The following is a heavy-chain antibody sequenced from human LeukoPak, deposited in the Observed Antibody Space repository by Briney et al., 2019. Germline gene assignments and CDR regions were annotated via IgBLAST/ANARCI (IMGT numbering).Heavy chain of an antibody. CDR3: TGGTAAAGTPGGFDY. Sequence: GGSLRLSCAASGFTFSGSAMHWVRQASGKGLEWVGRIRSKANGYATAYAASVKGRFTISRDDSKNTAYLQMNSLKTEDTAVYYCTGGTAAAGTPGGFDYWGQGTLVTVSS. CDR2: IRSKANGYAT. CDR1: GFTFSGSA. V-gene: IGHV3-73*01. D-gene: IGHD6-13*01. J-gene: IGHJ4*02.